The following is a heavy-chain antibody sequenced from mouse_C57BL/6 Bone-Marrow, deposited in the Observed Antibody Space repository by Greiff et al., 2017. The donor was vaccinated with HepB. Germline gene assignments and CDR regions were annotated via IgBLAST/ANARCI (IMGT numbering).Heavy chain of an antibody. Sequence: EVQLLESGPGLVKPSQSLSFSCSVTGYSITSGYYWNWIRQFPGNKLEWMGYISYDGSNNYNPPFKNQIPITRDTSKNQFFLKLNSVTTEDTATYYCARGNWDFAYWGQGTLVTVSA. J-gene: IGHJ3*01. CDR1: GYSITSGYY. CDR2: ISYDGSN. V-gene: IGHV3-6*01. D-gene: IGHD4-1*02. CDR3: ARGNWDFAY.